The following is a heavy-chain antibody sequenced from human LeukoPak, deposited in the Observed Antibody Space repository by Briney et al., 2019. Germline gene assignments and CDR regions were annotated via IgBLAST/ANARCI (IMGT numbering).Heavy chain of an antibody. CDR3: AQGYGNGWYPH. V-gene: IGHV3-23*01. J-gene: IGHJ4*01. Sequence: GGSLRLSCTVSGFSVSTSGMSWVRQAQGKGLQTISAISVEGESAYYADSVKGRFTISRDNSKNTLYLQMNSLRVEDTAVYFCAQGYGNGWYPHWGQDPWSPSPQ. CDR1: GFSVSTSG. D-gene: IGHD6-19*01. CDR2: ISVEGESA.